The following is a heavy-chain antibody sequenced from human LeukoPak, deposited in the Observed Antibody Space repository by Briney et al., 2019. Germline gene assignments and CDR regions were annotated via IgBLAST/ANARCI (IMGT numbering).Heavy chain of an antibody. Sequence: GGSLRLSCAAPGFTFSSYWMHWVRQAPGKGLVWVSRINSDGSSTSYADSVKGRFTISRDNAKNTLYLQMNSLRAEDTAVYYCARDLGVPSGSYGYGMDVWGQGTTVTVSS. CDR2: INSDGSST. CDR3: ARDLGVPSGSYGYGMDV. CDR1: GFTFSSYW. D-gene: IGHD3-10*01. J-gene: IGHJ6*02. V-gene: IGHV3-74*01.